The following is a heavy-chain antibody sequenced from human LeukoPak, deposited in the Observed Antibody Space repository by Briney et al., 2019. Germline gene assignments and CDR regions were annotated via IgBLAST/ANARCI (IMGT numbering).Heavy chain of an antibody. CDR3: AKPPTGLLGGNFDY. J-gene: IGHJ4*02. CDR2: ISGSGGST. Sequence: AGGSPRLSCAASGFTFSSYAMSWVRQAPGKGLEWVSAISGSGGSTYYADSVKGRFTISRDNSKNTLYLQMNSLRAEDTAVYCCAKPPTGLLGGNFDYWGQGTLVTVSS. CDR1: GFTFSSYA. D-gene: IGHD2-15*01. V-gene: IGHV3-23*01.